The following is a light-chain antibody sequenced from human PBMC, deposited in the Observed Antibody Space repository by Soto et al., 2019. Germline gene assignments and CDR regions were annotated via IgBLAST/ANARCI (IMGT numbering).Light chain of an antibody. V-gene: IGKV1-9*01. CDR2: GAS. Sequence: IQLTQSPSSLSASVGDRVTITCRASQGISSYLAWYQQKPGKAPKLLIYGASTLQIGVPSRFSGSGSGTACTLTVNSLPPEDFGTYYGQQVNSYPCTFGAGTKVDIE. CDR3: QQVNSYPCT. J-gene: IGKJ3*01. CDR1: QGISSY.